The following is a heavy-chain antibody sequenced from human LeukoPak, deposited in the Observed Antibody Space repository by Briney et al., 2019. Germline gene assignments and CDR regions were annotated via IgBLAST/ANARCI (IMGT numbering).Heavy chain of an antibody. CDR2: MNPNSGNT. CDR1: GGIFNTYT. CDR3: AGDRITGTPFDY. Sequence: ASVKVSCKASGGIFNTYTINWVRQATGQGLEWMGWMNPNSGNTGYAQKFQGRVTMTRNTSISTAYMELSSLRSEDTAVYYCAGDRITGTPFDYWGQGTLVTVSS. V-gene: IGHV1-8*02. D-gene: IGHD1/OR15-1a*01. J-gene: IGHJ4*02.